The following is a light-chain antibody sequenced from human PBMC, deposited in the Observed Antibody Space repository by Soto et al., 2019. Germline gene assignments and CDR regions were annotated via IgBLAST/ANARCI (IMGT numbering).Light chain of an antibody. CDR3: QQYGSSAPIT. V-gene: IGKV3-20*01. CDR1: QSVSSSY. Sequence: EMVLTQSPGTLSLSPGERATLSCRASQSVSSSYLAWYQQKPGQAPGLLIYGASSRATGIPDRFSGSGSETDFTLTISRLEPEDFALYYCQQYGSSAPITFGQGTRLEI. CDR2: GAS. J-gene: IGKJ5*01.